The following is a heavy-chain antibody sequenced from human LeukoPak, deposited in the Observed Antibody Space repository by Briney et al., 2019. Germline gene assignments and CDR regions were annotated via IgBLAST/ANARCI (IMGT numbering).Heavy chain of an antibody. CDR2: ISGGGVST. CDR1: GLTFSNYA. D-gene: IGHD3-10*01. J-gene: IGHJ4*02. CDR3: AKAGTVASFDY. V-gene: IGHV3-23*01. Sequence: PGGSLRLSFGASGLTFSNYAMRWCRQAPGKGLEWVSAISGGGVSTYYAASVKGRFTISRDNSKNTLYLQMNSLRAEDTPVYYCAKAGTVASFDYWGQGTLVTVSS.